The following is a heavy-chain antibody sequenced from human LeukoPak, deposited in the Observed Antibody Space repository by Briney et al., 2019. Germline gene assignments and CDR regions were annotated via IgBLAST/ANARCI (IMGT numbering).Heavy chain of an antibody. CDR2: IWYDGSNK. CDR1: GFTFSSYG. Sequence: PGRSLRVSCAASGFTFSSYGMHWVRQAPGKGLEWVAVIWYDGSNKYYADSVKGRFTISRDNSKNTLYLQMNSLRAEDTAVYYCAKEHSGYDLGYFDYWGQGTLVTVSS. CDR3: AKEHSGYDLGYFDY. D-gene: IGHD5-12*01. V-gene: IGHV3-33*06. J-gene: IGHJ4*02.